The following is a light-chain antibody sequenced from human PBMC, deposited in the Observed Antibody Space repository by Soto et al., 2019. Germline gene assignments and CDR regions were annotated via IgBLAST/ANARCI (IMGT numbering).Light chain of an antibody. Sequence: IVMTQSPATLSVSPGERVTFSCRASQGVNTRLAWYQHRPGQAPRLLIYLTSNRAAGIPARFSGSGSGTDFTLTISDVQPEDFAIYYCHQRQSWPRTFGQGTKVDIK. CDR2: LTS. CDR3: HQRQSWPRT. CDR1: QGVNTR. V-gene: IGKV3D-15*01. J-gene: IGKJ1*01.